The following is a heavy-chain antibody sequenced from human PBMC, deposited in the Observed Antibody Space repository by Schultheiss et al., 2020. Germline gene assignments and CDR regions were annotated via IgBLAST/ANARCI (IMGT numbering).Heavy chain of an antibody. CDR1: GFTFSSYG. Sequence: GGSLRLSCAASGFTFSSYGMHWVRQAPGKGLEWVAVIWYDGSNKYYADSVKGRFTISRDNSKNTLYLQMNSLRAEDTAVYYCARDLMVTTIPDFDYWGQGTLGTVSS. CDR3: ARDLMVTTIPDFDY. D-gene: IGHD4-17*01. V-gene: IGHV3-33*01. J-gene: IGHJ4*02. CDR2: IWYDGSNK.